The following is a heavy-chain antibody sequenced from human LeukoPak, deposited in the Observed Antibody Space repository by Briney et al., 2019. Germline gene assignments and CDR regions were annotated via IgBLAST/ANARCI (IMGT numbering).Heavy chain of an antibody. V-gene: IGHV1-18*01. D-gene: IGHD6-19*01. Sequence: KLQGRVTMTTDTSTSTAYMELRSLRSDDTAVYYCARDPLGLWLLRPDYWGQGTLVTVSS. CDR3: ARDPLGLWLLRPDY. J-gene: IGHJ4*02.